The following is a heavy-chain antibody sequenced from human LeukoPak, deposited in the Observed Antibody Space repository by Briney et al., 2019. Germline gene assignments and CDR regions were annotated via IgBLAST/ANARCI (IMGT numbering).Heavy chain of an antibody. Sequence: PGGRRRLSCAASGFTFDDYARCGVGLAPGKGLESVSLISGDGGGRFYAGSVKGRFTISRDNSKHSLYLQMNSLRTEDTALYYCAKDQPYYYDSASFDYWGQGTLVTVSS. J-gene: IGHJ4*02. CDR3: AKDQPYYYDSASFDY. CDR2: ISGDGGGR. CDR1: GFTFDDYA. V-gene: IGHV3-43*02. D-gene: IGHD3-22*01.